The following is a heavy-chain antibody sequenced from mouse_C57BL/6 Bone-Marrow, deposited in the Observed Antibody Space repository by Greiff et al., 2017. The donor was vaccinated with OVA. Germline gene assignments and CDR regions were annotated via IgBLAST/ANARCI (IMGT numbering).Heavy chain of an antibody. CDR3: ARGTYYYGSSYRMDY. V-gene: IGHV1-81*01. D-gene: IGHD1-1*01. Sequence: QVQLQQSGAELARPGASVKLSCKASGYTFTSYGISWVKQRTGQGLEWIGEIYPRSGNTYYNEKFKGKATLTADKSSSTAYMELRSLTSEDSAVYFCARGTYYYGSSYRMDYWGQGTSVTVSS. CDR1: GYTFTSYG. J-gene: IGHJ4*01. CDR2: IYPRSGNT.